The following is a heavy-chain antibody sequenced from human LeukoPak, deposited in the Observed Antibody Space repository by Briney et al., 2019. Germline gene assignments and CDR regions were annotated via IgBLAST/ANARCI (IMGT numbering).Heavy chain of an antibody. V-gene: IGHV4-4*02. D-gene: IGHD3-22*01. Sequence: SGTLSLTCAVSGGSISTDNWWTWVRQPPGKGLEWIAEIHHSGSTNYNPSLKSQVTISVDKSKNQFSLKLTSVTAADTAVYYCARGYYHDSKWGQGTLVTVSS. CDR1: GGSISTDNW. CDR2: IHHSGST. J-gene: IGHJ4*02. CDR3: ARGYYHDSK.